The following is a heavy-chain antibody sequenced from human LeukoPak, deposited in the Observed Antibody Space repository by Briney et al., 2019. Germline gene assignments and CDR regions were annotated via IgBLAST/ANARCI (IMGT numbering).Heavy chain of an antibody. CDR3: ARAPSIFGGDFGY. D-gene: IGHD3-10*01. V-gene: IGHV3-48*03. Sequence: GGSLRLSCAGSGFTFSSYEMNWVRQAPGKGLEWVSYISSSGGTIYYADSVKGRFTISRDNAKNSLYLQMNSLRADDTAVYYCARAPSIFGGDFGYWGQGTLVTVSS. CDR1: GFTFSSYE. CDR2: ISSSGGTI. J-gene: IGHJ4*02.